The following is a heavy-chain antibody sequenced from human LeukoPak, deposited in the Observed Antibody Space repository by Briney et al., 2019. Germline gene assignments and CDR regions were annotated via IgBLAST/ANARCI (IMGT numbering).Heavy chain of an antibody. CDR3: ATYYYDSSGSRNWFDP. CDR2: INHSGST. V-gene: IGHV4-34*01. D-gene: IGHD3-22*01. CDR1: GGSFSGYY. J-gene: IGHJ5*02. Sequence: SETLSLTCAVYGGSFSGYYWSWIRQPPGKGLEWIGEINHSGSTNYNPSLKSRVTISVDTSKNQFSLKLSSVTAADTAVYYCATYYYDSSGSRNWFDPWGQGTLVTVSS.